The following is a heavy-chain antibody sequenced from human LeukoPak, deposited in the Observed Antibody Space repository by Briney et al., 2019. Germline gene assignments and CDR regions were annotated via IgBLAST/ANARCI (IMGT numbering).Heavy chain of an antibody. D-gene: IGHD3-3*01. CDR1: GGSFSNYY. V-gene: IGHV4-34*01. CDR3: ARGHNYDFWSGYQDAFDI. CDR2: INHSGST. J-gene: IGHJ3*02. Sequence: SETLSLTCAVYGGSFSNYYWSWIRQPPGKGLEWIGEINHSGSTNYNPSLKSRVTISVDTSKNQFSLKLTSVTAADTAVYYCARGHNYDFWSGYQDAFDIWGQGTMVTVSS.